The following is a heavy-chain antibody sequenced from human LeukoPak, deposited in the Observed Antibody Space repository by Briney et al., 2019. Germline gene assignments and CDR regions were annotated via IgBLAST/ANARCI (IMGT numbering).Heavy chain of an antibody. V-gene: IGHV3-7*01. D-gene: IGHD3-3*01. J-gene: IGHJ4*02. CDR2: IKQDGSEK. CDR3: ASVFPIFGVVNGPLDY. Sequence: PGGSLRLSCAASGFTFSSYWMSWVRQAPGKGLEWVANIKQDGSEKYYVDSVKGRFTISRDNAKNSLYLQMNSLRAEDTAVYYCASVFPIFGVVNGPLDYWGQGTLVTVSS. CDR1: GFTFSSYW.